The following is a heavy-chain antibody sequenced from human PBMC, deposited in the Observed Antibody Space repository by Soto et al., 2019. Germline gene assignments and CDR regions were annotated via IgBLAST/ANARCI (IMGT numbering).Heavy chain of an antibody. V-gene: IGHV3-30*02. D-gene: IGHD3-10*01. Sequence: GGSLRLSCAASGFRFSDYSMNWVRQAPGRGLEWVSYYADSVKGRFTISRDNSKNTLYLQMNSLRAEDTAVYYCAKDPGRVRGVNYYYYYYMDVWGKGTTVTVSS. CDR1: GFRFSDYS. CDR3: AKDPGRVRGVNYYYYYYMDV. J-gene: IGHJ6*03.